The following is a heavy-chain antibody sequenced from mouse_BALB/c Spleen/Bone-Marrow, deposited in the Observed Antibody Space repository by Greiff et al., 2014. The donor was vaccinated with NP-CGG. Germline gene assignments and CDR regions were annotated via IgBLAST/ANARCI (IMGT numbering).Heavy chain of an antibody. CDR3: TRPYYDYRYLDV. Sequence: EVMLVESGGGLVQPGGSMKLSCVASGFTFSNYWMNWVRQSPEKGLEWVAEIRLKSNNYATHYAESVKGRFTISRDDSKSSVYLQMNNLRAEDTGIYYCTRPYYDYRYLDVWGAGTTVTVSS. CDR1: GFTFSNYW. J-gene: IGHJ1*01. D-gene: IGHD2-4*01. V-gene: IGHV6-6*02. CDR2: IRLKSNNYAT.